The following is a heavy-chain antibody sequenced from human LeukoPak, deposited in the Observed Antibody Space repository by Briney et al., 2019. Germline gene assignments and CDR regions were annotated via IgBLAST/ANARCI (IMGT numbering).Heavy chain of an antibody. CDR1: GFTFSSYW. Sequence: GGSLRLSCAASGFTFSSYWMSWVRQAPGKGLEWVANIKKDGSEKYNVDSVKGRFTISRDNAKNSLYLKMNSLRAEDTAVYYCARDRATMVRGVSYYFDYWGQGTLVTVSS. J-gene: IGHJ4*02. D-gene: IGHD3-10*01. V-gene: IGHV3-7*05. CDR2: IKKDGSEK. CDR3: ARDRATMVRGVSYYFDY.